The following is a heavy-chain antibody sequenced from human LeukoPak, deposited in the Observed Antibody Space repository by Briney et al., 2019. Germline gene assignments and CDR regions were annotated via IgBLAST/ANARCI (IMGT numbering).Heavy chain of an antibody. V-gene: IGHV4-30-4*08. CDR2: IYYSGST. J-gene: IGHJ4*02. CDR3: ASTITVTTDY. Sequence: SETLSLTCTVSGGSISSGDYYWRWIRQPPGKGLEWIGYIYYSGSTYYNPSLKSRVTISVDTSKNQFSLKLSSVTAADTAVYYCASTITVTTDYWGQGTLVTVSS. CDR1: GGSISSGDYY. D-gene: IGHD4-17*01.